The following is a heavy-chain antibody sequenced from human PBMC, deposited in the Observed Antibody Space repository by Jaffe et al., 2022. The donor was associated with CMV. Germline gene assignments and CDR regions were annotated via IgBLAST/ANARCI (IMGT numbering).Heavy chain of an antibody. J-gene: IGHJ6*03. V-gene: IGHV1-46*01. D-gene: IGHD2-15*01. Sequence: QVQLVQSGAEVKKPGASVKASCKTSGYTFTSYYIHWVRQAPGQGLEWVGIINPGGGSTSYAQKFQGRVTLTKDTSTSTVYMELSSLRSEDTAIYYCAREMRVDYYYYLDVWGKGTTVTVSS. CDR2: INPGGGST. CDR1: GYTFTSYY. CDR3: AREMRVDYYYYLDV.